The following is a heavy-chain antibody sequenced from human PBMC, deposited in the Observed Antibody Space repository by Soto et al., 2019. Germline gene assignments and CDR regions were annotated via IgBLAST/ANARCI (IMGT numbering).Heavy chain of an antibody. CDR1: GGSISSSNHY. Sequence: PSETLSLTCAVSGGSISSSNHYWDWVRQPPGKGPEWIGRIYYSGSTYYNPSLKSRVTISVDTSKNQFSLKLSSVTVADTAVYYCARRELEPTNNDAFHIWVQGTMVTVSS. J-gene: IGHJ3*02. D-gene: IGHD1-1*01. V-gene: IGHV4-39*01. CDR2: IYYSGST. CDR3: ARRELEPTNNDAFHI.